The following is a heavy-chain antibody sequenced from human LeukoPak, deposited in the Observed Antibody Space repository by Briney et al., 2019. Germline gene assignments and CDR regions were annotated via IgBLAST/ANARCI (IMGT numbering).Heavy chain of an antibody. CDR2: IIPIIGKA. CDR3: ARASQYYYDSSGYYQLDS. CDR1: GGTFIIYA. V-gene: IGHV1-69*13. Sequence: SVTVSFKTSGGTFIIYAISWVRQAPGQGMEGMGGIIPIIGKANYVQKFQGRVRITADETKSTDYMELRSLRSQDTAVYYCARASQYYYDSSGYYQLDSWGQGTLVTVSS. J-gene: IGHJ4*02. D-gene: IGHD3-22*01.